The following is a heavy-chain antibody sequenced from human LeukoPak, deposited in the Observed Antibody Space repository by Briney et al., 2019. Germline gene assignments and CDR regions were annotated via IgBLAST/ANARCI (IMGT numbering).Heavy chain of an antibody. Sequence: GGSLRLSCAASGLTFSSYAMSCVRQAPGKGLEWVSAISGSGGSTYYADSVKGRFTISRDNSKNTLYLQMNSLRADDTAVYYCANVGRSCSGGSCYSGLGYWGQGTLVTVSS. D-gene: IGHD2-15*01. CDR1: GLTFSSYA. J-gene: IGHJ4*02. CDR3: ANVGRSCSGGSCYSGLGY. CDR2: ISGSGGST. V-gene: IGHV3-23*01.